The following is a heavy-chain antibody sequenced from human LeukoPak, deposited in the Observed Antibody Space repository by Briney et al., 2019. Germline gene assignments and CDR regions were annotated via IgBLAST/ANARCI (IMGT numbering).Heavy chain of an antibody. J-gene: IGHJ4*02. D-gene: IGHD1-26*01. CDR1: GGSISSGDYY. CDR3: ARAASEGGTGVLPGFGS. Sequence: SQTLSLTCTVSGGSISSGDYYWSWLRQPPGKGPEWIGYIYLSGNAYYNPSLRSQISMSVDTSKNQFFLRITSVAAADTAVYCCARAASEGGTGVLPGFGSWGQGTLVTVSP. CDR2: IYLSGNA. V-gene: IGHV4-30-4*01.